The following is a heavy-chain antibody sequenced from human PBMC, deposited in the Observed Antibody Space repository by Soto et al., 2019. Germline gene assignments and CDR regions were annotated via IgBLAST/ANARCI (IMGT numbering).Heavy chain of an antibody. CDR1: GFLFNNYG. Sequence: QVQLVEFGGGVVQPGRSLRLSCEASGFLFNNYGMHWVRQAPGKGLEWVAVIWYDGNTKYYADSVKGRFTIYRDNSKNTLYLQMNSLRAGDTAVYYSAKETLRGVSYDSGHYWGQGTLVTVAS. CDR3: AKETLRGVSYDSGHY. J-gene: IGHJ4*02. CDR2: IWYDGNTK. V-gene: IGHV3-33*06. D-gene: IGHD5-12*01.